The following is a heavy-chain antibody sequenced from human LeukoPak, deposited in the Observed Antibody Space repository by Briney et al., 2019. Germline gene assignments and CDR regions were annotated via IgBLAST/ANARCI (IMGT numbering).Heavy chain of an antibody. CDR2: ISTSGVST. CDR3: TKERRPYSNYAQNWFDP. D-gene: IGHD4-11*01. Sequence: PGGSLRLSCAASGFTFSSYAMSWVRQAPGKGLEWVSGISTSGVSTYYADSVKGRFTISRDNSKNTLYLQMNSLRAEDTAVYYCTKERRPYSNYAQNWFDPWGQGTLVTVSS. J-gene: IGHJ5*02. CDR1: GFTFSSYA. V-gene: IGHV3-23*01.